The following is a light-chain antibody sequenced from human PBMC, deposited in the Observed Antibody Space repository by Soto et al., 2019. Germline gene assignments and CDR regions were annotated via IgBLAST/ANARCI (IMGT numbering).Light chain of an antibody. Sequence: EIVMTQSPATLSVSPGERATLSCRASQSVNSNLAWYQQKPGQAPRLLIYGASARATGIPARFSGSGSGTEFTLTISSLQSEDCAVYYCQQYNNWPRGFGQGTRLEIK. CDR2: GAS. CDR3: QQYNNWPRG. V-gene: IGKV3-15*01. CDR1: QSVNSN. J-gene: IGKJ5*01.